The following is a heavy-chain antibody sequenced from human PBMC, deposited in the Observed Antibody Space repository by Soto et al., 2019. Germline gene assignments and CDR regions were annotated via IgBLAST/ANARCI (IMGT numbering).Heavy chain of an antibody. V-gene: IGHV6-1*01. Sequence: SQTLSLTCVISGDSVSSNSAAWNWIRQSPSRGLEWLGRTYYRSKWYNDYAVSVKSRITINPDTSKNQFSLQLNSVAPEDTAVYYCARDSRRVGYYYGSGSSLYYYYGMGVWGQGTTVTVS. D-gene: IGHD3-10*01. J-gene: IGHJ6*02. CDR1: GDSVSSNSAA. CDR2: TYYRSKWYN. CDR3: ARDSRRVGYYYGSGSSLYYYYGMGV.